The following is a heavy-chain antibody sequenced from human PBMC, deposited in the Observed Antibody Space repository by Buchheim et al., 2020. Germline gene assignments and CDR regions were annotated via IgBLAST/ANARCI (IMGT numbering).Heavy chain of an antibody. CDR3: ARQDGNNFNFDY. V-gene: IGHV5-10-1*03. CDR2: IDPSDSYT. CDR1: GYTFTSYW. Sequence: EVQLVQSGAEVKKPGESLRISCKGSGYTFTSYWISWVRQMPGKGLEWMGWIDPSDSYTNYSPSFQGHVTISVDRSITTAYLQWSSLKASDTAMYYCARQDGNNFNFDYWGQGTL. D-gene: IGHD5-24*01. J-gene: IGHJ4*02.